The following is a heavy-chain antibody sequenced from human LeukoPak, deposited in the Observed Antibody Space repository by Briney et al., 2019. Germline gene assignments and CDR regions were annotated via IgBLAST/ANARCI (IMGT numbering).Heavy chain of an antibody. CDR2: ISGSGGGT. J-gene: IGHJ3*01. CDR3: ARDIQLST. D-gene: IGHD5-24*01. CDR1: GFTFSSNA. V-gene: IGHV3-23*01. Sequence: GGSLRLSCAASGFTFSSNAMSWVRQAPGKGLEWVSAISGSGGGTSYANSVKGRFTISRDNSKDTLYLQMNSLRAEDTATYYCARDIQLSTWGLGTMVTVSS.